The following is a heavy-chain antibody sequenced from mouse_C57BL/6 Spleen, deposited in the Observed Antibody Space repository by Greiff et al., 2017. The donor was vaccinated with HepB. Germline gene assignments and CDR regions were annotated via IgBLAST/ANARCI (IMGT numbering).Heavy chain of an antibody. CDR3: ARRSTTVVATLYYAMDY. D-gene: IGHD1-1*01. J-gene: IGHJ4*01. CDR2: ISSGSSTI. CDR1: GFTFSDYG. Sequence: DVQLVESGGGLVKPGGSLKLSCAASGFTFSDYGMHWVRQAPEKGLEWVAYISSGSSTIYYAETVKGRFTISRDNAKNTLFLQMTSLRSEDTAMYYCARRSTTVVATLYYAMDYWGQGTSVTVSS. V-gene: IGHV5-17*01.